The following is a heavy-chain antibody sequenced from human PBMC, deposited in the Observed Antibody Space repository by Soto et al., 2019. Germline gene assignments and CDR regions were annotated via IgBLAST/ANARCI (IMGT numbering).Heavy chain of an antibody. CDR2: IRSKGYGGTT. CDR1: GFTFGDCG. CDR3: ASLTSWSQEYYYGMDV. J-gene: IGHJ6*02. Sequence: PGGSLRLSCTGSGFTFGDCGMSWFRQAPGKGLEWLSFIRSKGYGGTTESAASVRGRFITSRDDSKSIAYLQMNSLKTEDTAVYYCASLTSWSQEYYYGMDVWGQGTTVTVSS. V-gene: IGHV3-49*03. D-gene: IGHD2-2*01.